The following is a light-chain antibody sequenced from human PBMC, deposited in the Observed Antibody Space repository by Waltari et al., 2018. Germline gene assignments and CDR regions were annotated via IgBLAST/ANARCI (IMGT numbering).Light chain of an antibody. Sequence: EIVLTPSPGTLSLSVGDRATVSCRASESVSRALAWYQQKPGQAPRLLIYGASTRATGIPDRFSGSGSGTDFSLTISRLEPDDFAVYYCQHYLRLPVTFGQGTTVEI. CDR3: QHYLRLPVT. CDR1: ESVSRA. J-gene: IGKJ1*01. V-gene: IGKV3-20*01. CDR2: GAS.